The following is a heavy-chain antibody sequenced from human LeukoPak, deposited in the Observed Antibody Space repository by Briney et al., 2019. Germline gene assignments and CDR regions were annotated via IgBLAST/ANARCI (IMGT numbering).Heavy chain of an antibody. CDR3: AGEPQWLRREGSTY. Sequence: PSETLSLTCTVSGGSISSGDYYWSWIRQPPGKGLEWIGYIYYSGSTYYNPSLKSRVTISVDTSKNQFSLKLSSVTAAGTAVYYCAGEPQWLRREGSTYWGQGTLVTVSS. J-gene: IGHJ4*02. CDR2: IYYSGST. V-gene: IGHV4-30-4*08. D-gene: IGHD5-12*01. CDR1: GGSISSGDYY.